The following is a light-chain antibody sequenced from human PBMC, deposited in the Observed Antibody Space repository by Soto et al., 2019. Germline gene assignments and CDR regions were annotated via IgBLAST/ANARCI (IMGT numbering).Light chain of an antibody. Sequence: NFMLTQPHSVSESPGKTVTISCTRSGGSIANHYVQWYQQRPGSAPTTVIYEDNQRPSGVPDRFSGSIDSSSNSASLTLSGLKTEDEDDYYCQSFESTSVVFGGGTQLTVL. CDR2: EDN. V-gene: IGLV6-57*04. CDR3: QSFESTSVV. J-gene: IGLJ7*01. CDR1: GGSIANHY.